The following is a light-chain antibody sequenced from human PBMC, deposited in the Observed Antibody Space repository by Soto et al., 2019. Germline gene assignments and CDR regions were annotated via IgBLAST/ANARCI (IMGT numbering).Light chain of an antibody. V-gene: IGKV1-8*01. J-gene: IGKJ1*01. CDR2: AAS. CDR3: QQYYSYPRT. Sequence: AIRMTQSPSSFSASTGDRVTITRRASQGISSYLAWYQQKPGKAPKLLIYAASTLQSGVPSRFSGSGSGTDFTLTISCLQSEDFATYYCQQYYSYPRTFSQGTKVEIK. CDR1: QGISSY.